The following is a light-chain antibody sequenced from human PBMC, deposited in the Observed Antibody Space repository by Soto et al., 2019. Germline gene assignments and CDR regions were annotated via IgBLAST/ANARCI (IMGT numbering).Light chain of an antibody. J-gene: IGKJ1*01. CDR2: GAS. CDR3: QQYNNWPPWT. CDR1: QSLSSN. V-gene: IGKV3-15*01. Sequence: IVMTLSPATLSVSPGSRSTLSCRASQSLSSNLVWYQQKPGQAPRLLIYGASTRATGIPARFSGSGSGTEFTLTISSLQSEDFAVYYCQQYNNWPPWTFGQGTKVDI.